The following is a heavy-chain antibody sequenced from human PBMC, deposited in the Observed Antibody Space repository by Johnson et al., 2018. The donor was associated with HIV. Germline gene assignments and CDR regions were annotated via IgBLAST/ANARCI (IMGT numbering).Heavy chain of an antibody. Sequence: VQLVESGGGVVRPGGSLRLSCAASGFTFSDYYMSWIRQAPGKGLTWVANIKHDGSEKYYVDSVKGRFTISRDNAKNSLYLQMNSLRAEDTAVYYCVFDTSTYAALDMWGQGTMVTVSS. D-gene: IGHD5-12*01. V-gene: IGHV3-7*01. CDR2: IKHDGSEK. CDR3: VFDTSTYAALDM. J-gene: IGHJ3*02. CDR1: GFTFSDYY.